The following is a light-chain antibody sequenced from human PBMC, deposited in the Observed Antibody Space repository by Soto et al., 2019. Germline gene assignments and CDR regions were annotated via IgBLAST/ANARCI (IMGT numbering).Light chain of an antibody. Sequence: QSVLTQSPSVSGAPGQRVTISCTGSSSNIGAGYDVHWYQQLPGTAPKLLIYGNSNRPSGVPDRFSGSKSGTSASLAITGLLAGDEADYYCQSYDSSLSGVVFGGGTKVTVL. CDR2: GNS. CDR1: SSNIGAGYD. CDR3: QSYDSSLSGVV. J-gene: IGLJ2*01. V-gene: IGLV1-40*01.